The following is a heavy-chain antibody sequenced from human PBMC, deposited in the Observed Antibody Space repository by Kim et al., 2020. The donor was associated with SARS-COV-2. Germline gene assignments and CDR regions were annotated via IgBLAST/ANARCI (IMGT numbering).Heavy chain of an antibody. V-gene: IGHV3-30*18. D-gene: IGHD2-21*01. CDR2: ISYDGSNK. Sequence: GGSLRLSCAASGFTFSSYGMHWVRQAPGKGLEWVAVISYDGSNKYYADSVKGRFTISRDNSKNTLYLQMNSLRAEDTAVYYCAKSLVVIAIDYWGQGTLVTVSS. CDR3: AKSLVVIAIDY. J-gene: IGHJ4*02. CDR1: GFTFSSYG.